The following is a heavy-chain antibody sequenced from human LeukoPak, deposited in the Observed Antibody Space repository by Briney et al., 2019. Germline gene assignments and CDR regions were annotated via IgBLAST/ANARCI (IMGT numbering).Heavy chain of an antibody. CDR1: GGSISSYY. J-gene: IGHJ6*03. V-gene: IGHV4-59*12. CDR3: ARVLRYCSGGNCYSGGLGYMDV. D-gene: IGHD2-15*01. CDR2: IYYSGST. Sequence: SETLSLTCTVSGGSISSYYWSWIRQPPGKGLEWIGYIYYSGSTNYNPSLKNRVTMSVDTSKNQFSLKLSSVTAADTAVYYCARVLRYCSGGNCYSGGLGYMDVWGKGTTVTISS.